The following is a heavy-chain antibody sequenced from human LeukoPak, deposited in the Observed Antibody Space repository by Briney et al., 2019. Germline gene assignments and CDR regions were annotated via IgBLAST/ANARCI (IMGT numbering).Heavy chain of an antibody. CDR2: IRYDGSNK. D-gene: IGHD5-24*01. CDR1: GFTFSSYG. CDR3: AKDQEMATSPYYFDY. Sequence: GSLRLSCAASGFTFSSYGMHWVRQAPGQGPEVGAFIRYDGSNKYYADSVKGRFTISRDNSKNTLYLQMNSLRAEDTAVYYCAKDQEMATSPYYFDYWGQGTLVTVSS. V-gene: IGHV3-30*02. J-gene: IGHJ4*02.